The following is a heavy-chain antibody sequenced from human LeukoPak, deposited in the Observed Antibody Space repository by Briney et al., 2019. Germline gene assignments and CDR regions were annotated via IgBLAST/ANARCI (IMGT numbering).Heavy chain of an antibody. CDR3: ARGVAARPRGAGFDY. Sequence: PSETLSLTCAVHGGSFSGYYWSWIRQPPGKGLEWIGEINHSGSTNYNPSLKSRVTISVDTSKNQFSLKLSSVTAADTAVYYCARGVAARPRGAGFDYWGQGTLVTVSS. D-gene: IGHD6-6*01. CDR1: GGSFSGYY. V-gene: IGHV4-34*01. CDR2: INHSGST. J-gene: IGHJ4*02.